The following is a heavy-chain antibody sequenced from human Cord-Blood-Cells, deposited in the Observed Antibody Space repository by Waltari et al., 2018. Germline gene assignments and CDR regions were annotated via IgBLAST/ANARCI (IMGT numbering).Heavy chain of an antibody. CDR2: IYHSGST. V-gene: IGHV4-38-2*01. J-gene: IGHJ2*01. CDR1: GYSISSGYY. D-gene: IGHD3-16*01. CDR3: ARSGDYGDYDL. Sequence: QVQLQESGPGLVKPSETLSLTCAVSGYSISSGYYWGWIRQPPGKGLEWIGSIYHSGSTYYNLSLKSRVTISVDTSKNQFSLKLSSVTAADTAVYYCARSGDYGDYDLWGRGTLVTVSS.